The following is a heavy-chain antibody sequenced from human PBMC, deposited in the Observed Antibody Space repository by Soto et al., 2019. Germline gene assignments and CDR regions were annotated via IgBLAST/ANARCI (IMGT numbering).Heavy chain of an antibody. CDR3: ARVAVGAYWFDP. CDR1: GFTFSNYW. V-gene: IGHV3-74*01. J-gene: IGHJ5*02. D-gene: IGHD1-26*01. CDR2: INMDGTTI. Sequence: GGSLRLSCAASGFTFSNYWMHWIRQAPGEGLVWVSRINMDGTTINYADSVDGRFTISRDNARNTLWLQMNSLRADDTAVYYCARVAVGAYWFDPWGQGTLVTVSS.